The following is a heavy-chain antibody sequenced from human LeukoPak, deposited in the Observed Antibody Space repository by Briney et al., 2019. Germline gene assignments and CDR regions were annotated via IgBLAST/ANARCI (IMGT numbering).Heavy chain of an antibody. Sequence: SETLSLTCTVSGGSISSSSYYWGWIRQPPGKGLEWIGYIYYSGSTNYNPSLKSRVTISVDTSKNQFSLKLSSVTAADTAVYYCAIRRIFGVGMGNAFDIWGQGTMVTVSS. D-gene: IGHD3-3*01. CDR1: GGSISSSSYY. CDR2: IYYSGST. CDR3: AIRRIFGVGMGNAFDI. J-gene: IGHJ3*02. V-gene: IGHV4-61*05.